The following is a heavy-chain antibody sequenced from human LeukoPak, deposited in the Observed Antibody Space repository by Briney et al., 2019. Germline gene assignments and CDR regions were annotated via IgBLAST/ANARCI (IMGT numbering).Heavy chain of an antibody. Sequence: TSETLSLTCTVSGGSMSTYYWSWIRQPPGKGLEWIGYIYDSLSTDYNPSLKSRVTISVDMSKNQFSLKLTSVTAADTAVYYRARRSWYVDYWGQGTLVTVSS. CDR3: ARRSWYVDY. D-gene: IGHD6-13*01. CDR1: GGSMSTYY. J-gene: IGHJ4*02. V-gene: IGHV4-59*01. CDR2: IYDSLST.